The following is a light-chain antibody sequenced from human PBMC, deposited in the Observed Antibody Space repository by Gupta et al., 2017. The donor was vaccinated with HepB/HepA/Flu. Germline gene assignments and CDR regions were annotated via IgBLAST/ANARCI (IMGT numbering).Light chain of an antibody. J-gene: IGKJ5*01. CDR1: QSLVHSNGNSY. CDR2: LSS. CDR3: RQGLPAPVT. V-gene: IGKV2-28*01. Sequence: DTVMTQSPLYLRVTRGESASISCRSSQSLVHSNGNSYLDWYVQKPGQSPQLLIYLSSYRASGVPDRISGSGSGTDFTLTISRVEAEDVGIYYCRQGLPAPVTFGQGTRLDIK.